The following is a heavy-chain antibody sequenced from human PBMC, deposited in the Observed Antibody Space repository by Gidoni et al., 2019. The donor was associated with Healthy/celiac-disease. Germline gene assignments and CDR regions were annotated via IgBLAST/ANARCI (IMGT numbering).Heavy chain of an antibody. V-gene: IGHV4-34*01. CDR1: GGSFSGYY. Sequence: QVQLQQWGAGLLKPSETLSLTCAVYGGSFSGYYWSWIRQPPGKGLEWIGEINHSGSTNYNPSLKSRVTISVDTSKNQFSLKLSSVTAADTAVYYCARRRYTSPPDYWGQGTLVTVSS. CDR2: INHSGST. J-gene: IGHJ4*02. CDR3: ARRRYTSPPDY. D-gene: IGHD3-16*02.